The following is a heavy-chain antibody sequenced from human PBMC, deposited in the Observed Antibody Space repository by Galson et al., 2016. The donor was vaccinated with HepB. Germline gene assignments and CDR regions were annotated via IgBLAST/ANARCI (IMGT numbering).Heavy chain of an antibody. CDR3: GGDGTGPSSAWGIADY. D-gene: IGHD6-19*01. CDR1: GFTFSHYA. Sequence: SLRLSCATSGFTFSHYAMNWVRQAPGKGLEWISYITGKSSASAIYYAASVKGRFTISRDDARNSLSLQMHRLRDEDTAVYYWGGDGTGPSSAWGIADYWGQGTLVTVSS. V-gene: IGHV3-48*02. J-gene: IGHJ4*02. CDR2: ITGKSSASAI.